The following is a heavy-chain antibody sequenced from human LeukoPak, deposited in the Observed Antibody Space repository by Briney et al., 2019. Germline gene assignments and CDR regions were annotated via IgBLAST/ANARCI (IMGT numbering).Heavy chain of an antibody. CDR2: IYYSGST. D-gene: IGHD5-24*01. J-gene: IGHJ3*02. Sequence: PSETLSLTCTVSGGSISSSSYYWGWIRQPPGKGLEWIGSIYYSGSTYYNPSLKSRVTISVDTSKNQFSLKLSSVTAADTAVYYCARAVEMAPGGDAFDIWGQGTMVTVSS. CDR3: ARAVEMAPGGDAFDI. CDR1: GGSISSSSYY. V-gene: IGHV4-39*01.